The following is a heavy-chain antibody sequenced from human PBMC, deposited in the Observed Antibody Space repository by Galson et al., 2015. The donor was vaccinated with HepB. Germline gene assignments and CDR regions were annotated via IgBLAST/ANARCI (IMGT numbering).Heavy chain of an antibody. CDR2: IYYGGST. J-gene: IGHJ3*02. D-gene: IGHD4-23*01. CDR1: GFTVSSNY. Sequence: SLRLSCAASGFTVSSNYMSWVRQAPGKGLEWVSVIYYGGSTYYADSVKGRFTISRDNSKNTVYLQMNSLRGEDTAVYHCARDRWPSGAFDIWGQGTMVTVSP. CDR3: ARDRWPSGAFDI. V-gene: IGHV3-66*02.